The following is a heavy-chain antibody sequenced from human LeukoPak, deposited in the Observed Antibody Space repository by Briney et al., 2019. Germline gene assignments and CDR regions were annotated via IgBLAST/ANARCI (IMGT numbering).Heavy chain of an antibody. D-gene: IGHD1-26*01. CDR1: GFTFSDYY. Sequence: GGSLRLSCAASGFTFSDYYMSWIRQAPGKGLEWVSYISSSGSTIYYADSVKGRFTISGDNAKNSLYLQMNSLRAEDTAVYYCARDWSGSYPPYYFDYWGQGTLVTVSS. CDR2: ISSSGSTI. CDR3: ARDWSGSYPPYYFDY. V-gene: IGHV3-11*04. J-gene: IGHJ4*02.